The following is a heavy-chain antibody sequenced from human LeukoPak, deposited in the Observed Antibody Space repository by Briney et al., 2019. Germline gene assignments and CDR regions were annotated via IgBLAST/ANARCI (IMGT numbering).Heavy chain of an antibody. CDR1: GLNFDDSA. CDR3: AKESGKFDY. CDR2: ISADGGST. J-gene: IGHJ4*02. Sequence: PGGSLRLSCVASGLNFDDSAMHWVRQAPGKGLEWASLISADGGSTFSADSVKGRFSISRDNSKNSLYLQMNSLRSEDTAMYYCAKESGKFDYWGQGTLVAVSS. V-gene: IGHV3-43*02.